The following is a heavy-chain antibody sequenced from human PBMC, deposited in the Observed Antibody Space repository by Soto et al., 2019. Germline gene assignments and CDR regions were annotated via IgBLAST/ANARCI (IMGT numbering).Heavy chain of an antibody. CDR3: ARDPGYSDGYN. D-gene: IGHD5-18*01. CDR2: INAGNGNT. V-gene: IGHV1-3*01. Sequence: QVQLVQSGAEVKKPGASVKVSCKASGYTFTSYAMHWVRQAPGQRLEWMGWINAGNGNTKYSQKFQGRVTITRDTSASTADMELSSLRSEDTAVYYCARDPGYSDGYNWGQGTLVTVSS. CDR1: GYTFTSYA. J-gene: IGHJ4*02.